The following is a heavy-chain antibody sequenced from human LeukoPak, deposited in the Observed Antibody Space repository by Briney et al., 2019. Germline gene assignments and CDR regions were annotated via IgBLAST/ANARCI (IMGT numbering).Heavy chain of an antibody. CDR3: ARESSSTNRALDY. D-gene: IGHD2-2*01. CDR1: GGSISSYY. Sequence: SETLSLTCTVSGGSISSYYWTWIRQPAGKGLEWIGRFYSSENTNYNPSLRSRVTMSVDTSKNQFSLKLNSVTAADTAVYYCARESSSTNRALDYWGQGTLVTVSS. V-gene: IGHV4-4*07. J-gene: IGHJ4*02. CDR2: FYSSENT.